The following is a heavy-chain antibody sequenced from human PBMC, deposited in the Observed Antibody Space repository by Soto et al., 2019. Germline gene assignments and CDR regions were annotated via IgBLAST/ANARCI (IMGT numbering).Heavy chain of an antibody. Sequence: VPPLESGGGLVQPGGSLRLSCAASGFTFSSHGMSLVRLAPGKGLEWVSAISGSGGRTYYADSVKGRFTISRDNPKNTLYLQMNGLRAEDTVVYYCAKDKVYVIIWGQGTLVTVSS. D-gene: IGHD2-8*01. CDR3: AKDKVYVII. CDR2: ISGSGGRT. CDR1: GFTFSSHG. J-gene: IGHJ4*02. V-gene: IGHV3-23*01.